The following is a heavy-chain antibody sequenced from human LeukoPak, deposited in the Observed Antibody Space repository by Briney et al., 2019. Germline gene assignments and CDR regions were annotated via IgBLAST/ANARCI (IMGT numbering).Heavy chain of an antibody. V-gene: IGHV1-2*02. J-gene: IGHJ4*02. Sequence: ASVKVSCKASGYTFTGYYMHWVRQAPGQGLEWMGWINPNSGGTNYAQKFQGRVTMTRDTSISTAYMELSRLRSDGTAVYYCASTIRTPGIVGATYSFDYWGQGTLVTVSS. CDR1: GYTFTGYY. CDR3: ASTIRTPGIVGATYSFDY. D-gene: IGHD1-26*01. CDR2: INPNSGGT.